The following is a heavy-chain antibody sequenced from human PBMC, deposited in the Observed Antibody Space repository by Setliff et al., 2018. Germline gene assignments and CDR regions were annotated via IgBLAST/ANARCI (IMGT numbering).Heavy chain of an antibody. D-gene: IGHD2-15*01. CDR1: GFTFNTYW. CDR3: ARTCSGSGCYAGLES. J-gene: IGHJ4*02. V-gene: IGHV3-74*01. Sequence: GESLKISCAASGFTFNTYWMHWVRQAPGKGLVWFSHINSDGSGTSYADSVKGRFTISRDNSKNTLYLQMNSLRPEDTAVYYCARTCSGSGCYAGLESWGQGTPVTVSS. CDR2: INSDGSGT.